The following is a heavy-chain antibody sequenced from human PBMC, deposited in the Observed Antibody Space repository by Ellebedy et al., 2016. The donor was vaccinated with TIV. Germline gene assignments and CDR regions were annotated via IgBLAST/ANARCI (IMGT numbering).Heavy chain of an antibody. CDR1: GYTFGDYY. CDR2: INPSGGRT. J-gene: IGHJ4*02. D-gene: IGHD2-2*01. Sequence: ASVKVSXXASGYTFGDYYIHWVRQAPGQGLEWMGIINPSGGRTTYAQKFQGRLTITRDTSTSTVHMELSSLRSEDTAVYYCARVVRVSTFDYWGQGTLVTVSS. CDR3: ARVVRVSTFDY. V-gene: IGHV1-46*01.